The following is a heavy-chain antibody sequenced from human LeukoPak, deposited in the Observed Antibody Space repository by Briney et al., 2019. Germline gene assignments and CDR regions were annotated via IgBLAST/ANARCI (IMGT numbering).Heavy chain of an antibody. V-gene: IGHV4-59*12. CDR1: GGSIGGYY. J-gene: IGHJ4*02. CDR2: IYYTGNT. CDR3: ARGSGGGLRYFDWLLGTPYFDY. Sequence: SETLSLTCAVSGGSIGGYYWNWIRQSPEKGLECIGYIYYTGNTDYNPSLKSRVTISVDTSKNQFSLKLSSVTAADTAVYYCARGSGGGLRYFDWLLGTPYFDYWGQGTLVTVSS. D-gene: IGHD3-9*01.